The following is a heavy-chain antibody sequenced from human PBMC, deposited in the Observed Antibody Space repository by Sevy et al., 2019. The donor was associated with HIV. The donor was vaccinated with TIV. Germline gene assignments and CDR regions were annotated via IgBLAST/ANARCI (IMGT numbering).Heavy chain of an antibody. CDR1: GFSISGYG. D-gene: IGHD6-19*01. CDR3: AREDIRVAGIGYYFHS. J-gene: IGHJ4*02. CDR2: IWYDGTNK. Sequence: GGSQRLSCAASGFSISGYGMHWVRQAPGKGLEWVAVIWYDGTNKEYADSVKGRFTISRDNSKNTLYLQMNSLRADDTAVYYCAREDIRVAGIGYYFHSWGQGTLVTVSS. V-gene: IGHV3-33*01.